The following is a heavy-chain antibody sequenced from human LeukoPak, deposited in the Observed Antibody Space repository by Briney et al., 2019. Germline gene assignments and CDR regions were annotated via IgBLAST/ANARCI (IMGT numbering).Heavy chain of an antibody. J-gene: IGHJ3*02. V-gene: IGHV3-48*01. CDR2: ISTSSSTI. CDR3: ARDFTGSYYYGSGSSPAAFDI. Sequence: PGGSLRLSCAASGFTFSSYSMNWVRQAPGKGLEWVSYISTSSSTIYYADSVKGRFTISRDNAKNSLYLQMNSLRAEDTAVYYCARDFTGSYYYGSGSSPAAFDIWGQGTMVTVSS. D-gene: IGHD3-10*01. CDR1: GFTFSSYS.